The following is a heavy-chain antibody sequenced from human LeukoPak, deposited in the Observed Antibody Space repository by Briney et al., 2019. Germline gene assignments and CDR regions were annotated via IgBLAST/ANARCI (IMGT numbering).Heavy chain of an antibody. CDR1: GFTFSSYP. V-gene: IGHV3-30*14. Sequence: GRSLRLSCEASGFTFSSYPMFWVRQAPGKGPEWVAMISHDGSTKHYADTVKGRFTISRDNSKDTFSLQLNGLRAVDSGVYYCATELAFPGTFDPWGQGTLVIVSS. CDR2: ISHDGSTK. CDR3: ATELAFPGTFDP. J-gene: IGHJ5*02. D-gene: IGHD1-1*01.